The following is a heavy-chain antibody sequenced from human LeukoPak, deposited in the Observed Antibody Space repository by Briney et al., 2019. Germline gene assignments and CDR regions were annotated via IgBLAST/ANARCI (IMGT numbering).Heavy chain of an antibody. D-gene: IGHD5-24*01. CDR1: GFSITDIS. Sequence: GGSLTFTCAVSGFSITDISRSCVRQAPGKGLEWVSVFYVGGATYYADSVKGRFTISRDNSENTLYLQMKSLRAEDTAVYYCARGDGYYYFDYWGQGTLVTVSS. J-gene: IGHJ4*02. V-gene: IGHV3-53*01. CDR3: ARGDGYYYFDY. CDR2: FYVGGAT.